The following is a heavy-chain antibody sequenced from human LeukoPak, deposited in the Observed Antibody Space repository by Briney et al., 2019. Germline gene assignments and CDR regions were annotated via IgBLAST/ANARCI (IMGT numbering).Heavy chain of an antibody. D-gene: IGHD2-21*02. V-gene: IGHV1-69*13. CDR3: ATLTVQVVPAPQSDY. CDR2: IIPIFGTA. J-gene: IGHJ4*02. Sequence: ASVKVSCKASGYTFTSYAMNWVRQAPGQGLEWMGGIIPIFGTANYAQKFQGRVTITADESTSTAYMELSSLRSEDTAVYYCATLTVQVVPAPQSDYWGQGTLVTVSS. CDR1: GYTFTSYA.